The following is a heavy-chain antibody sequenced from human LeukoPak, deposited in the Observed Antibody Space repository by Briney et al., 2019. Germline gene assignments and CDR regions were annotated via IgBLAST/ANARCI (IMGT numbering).Heavy chain of an antibody. CDR3: ARGYSLGIFDY. CDR1: GYTFTTYT. D-gene: IGHD5-18*01. Sequence: GASVEVSCKASGYTFTTYTIHWVRQAPGQRLEWMGWINAGNGNTKYSQEFQDRVTITRDTSASTAYMELSSLRSEDMAVYYCARGYSLGIFDYWGQGTLVTVSS. V-gene: IGHV1-3*03. CDR2: INAGNGNT. J-gene: IGHJ4*02.